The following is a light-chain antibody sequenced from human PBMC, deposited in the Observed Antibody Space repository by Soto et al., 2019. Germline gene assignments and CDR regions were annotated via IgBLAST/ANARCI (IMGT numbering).Light chain of an antibody. J-gene: IGLJ1*01. CDR2: GNS. CDR1: SPNIGAGYD. Sequence: QSVLTQPPSVSGAPGQRVTISCTGSSPNIGAGYDVSWYQQLPGTAPKLVIYGNSNRPSGVPDRFSGSKSGTSASLAITGLQAEDEADYYCHSYDSSMSGYVFGTGTKLTVL. CDR3: HSYDSSMSGYV. V-gene: IGLV1-40*01.